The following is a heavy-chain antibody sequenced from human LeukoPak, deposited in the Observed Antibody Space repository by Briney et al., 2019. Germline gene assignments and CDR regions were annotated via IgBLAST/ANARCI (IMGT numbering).Heavy chain of an antibody. CDR3: ARSFQYSSSPLDY. D-gene: IGHD6-6*01. V-gene: IGHV3-21*01. J-gene: IGHJ4*02. Sequence: GGSLRLSCTASGFKFDDYGMTWVRHAPGKGLEWVSSISSSSSYIYYADSVKGRFTISRDNAKNSLYLQMNSLRAEDTAVYYCARSFQYSSSPLDYWGQGTLVTVSS. CDR1: GFKFDDYG. CDR2: ISSSSSYI.